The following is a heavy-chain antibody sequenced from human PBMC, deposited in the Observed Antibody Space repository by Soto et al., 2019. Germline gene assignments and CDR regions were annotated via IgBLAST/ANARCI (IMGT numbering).Heavy chain of an antibody. CDR3: ARQAGYSSGWYWDYGMDV. D-gene: IGHD6-19*01. CDR1: GNSFTSYW. Sequence: LXGSLKLYWQGSGNSFTSYWISWVLQMPGKGLEWMGRIDPSDSYTNYSPSFQGHVTISADKSISTAYLQWSSLKASDTAMYYCARQAGYSSGWYWDYGMDVWGQGTTVTVSS. CDR2: IDPSDSYT. J-gene: IGHJ6*02. V-gene: IGHV5-10-1*01.